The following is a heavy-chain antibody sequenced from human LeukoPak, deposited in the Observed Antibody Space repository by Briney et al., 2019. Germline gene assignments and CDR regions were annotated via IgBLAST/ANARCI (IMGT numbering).Heavy chain of an antibody. D-gene: IGHD6-13*01. V-gene: IGHV4-34*01. Sequence: SETLSLTCAVYGGSFSGYYWSWIRQPPGKGLEWIGEINHSGSTNYNPSLKSRVTISVDTSKNQFSLKLSSVTAADTAVYYCARAIYSSSSTRGWFDPWGQGTLVTVSS. CDR1: GGSFSGYY. CDR2: INHSGST. CDR3: ARAIYSSSSTRGWFDP. J-gene: IGHJ5*02.